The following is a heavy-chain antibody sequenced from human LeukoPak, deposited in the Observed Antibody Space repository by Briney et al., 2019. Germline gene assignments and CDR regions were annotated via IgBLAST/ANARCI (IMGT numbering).Heavy chain of an antibody. V-gene: IGHV3-7*01. CDR1: GFTFSSDW. CDR3: ARKGGATTYGYYYYYMDV. CDR2: IKQDGSEK. J-gene: IGHJ6*03. D-gene: IGHD1-26*01. Sequence: GGSLRLSCAASGFTFSSDWVSWVRGAPGKGREWVANIKQDGSEKYYVDSVKRRFTISRDKAKNSLYLQMNSLRAEDTAVYYCARKGGATTYGYYYYYMDVWGKGATVTISS.